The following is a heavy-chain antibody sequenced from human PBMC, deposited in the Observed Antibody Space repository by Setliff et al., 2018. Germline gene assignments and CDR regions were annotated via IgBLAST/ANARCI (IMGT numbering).Heavy chain of an antibody. CDR3: TRERYFDWFFEY. V-gene: IGHV4-61*02. D-gene: IGHD3-9*01. CDR2: IHASGSP. CDR1: GGSITSGSFY. Sequence: PSETLSLTCTVSGGSITSGSFYWSWIRQPAGKRLEWIGRIHASGSPSYNPSLESRVTISLDTSTNQFSLKLSSVTAADTAVYYCTRERYFDWFFEYWGQGTLVTVPS. J-gene: IGHJ4*02.